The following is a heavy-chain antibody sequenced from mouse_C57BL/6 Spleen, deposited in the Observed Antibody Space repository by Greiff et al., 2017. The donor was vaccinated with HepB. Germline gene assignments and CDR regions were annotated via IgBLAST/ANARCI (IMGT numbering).Heavy chain of an antibody. Sequence: QVQLQQSGAELVRPGTSVKVSCKASGYAFTNYLIEWVKQRPGQGLEWIGVINPGSGGTNYNEKFKGKATLTADKSSSTAYMQLSSLTSEDSAVYLCARSGAYYSKGEYYFDYWGQGTTLTVSS. D-gene: IGHD2-5*01. V-gene: IGHV1-54*01. CDR2: INPGSGGT. CDR1: GYAFTNYL. J-gene: IGHJ2*01. CDR3: ARSGAYYSKGEYYFDY.